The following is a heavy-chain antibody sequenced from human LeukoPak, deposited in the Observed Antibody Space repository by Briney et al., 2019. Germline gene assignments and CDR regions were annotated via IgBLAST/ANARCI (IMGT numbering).Heavy chain of an antibody. CDR1: GFTVSSNY. Sequence: PGGSLRLSCAASGFTVSSNYMSWVRQAPGKGLEWVSAISGNADSTYYADSVKGRLTIFRDNSKNAVYLLVNSLSAEDTAVYYCARESGHGSGIDYWGQGTLVTVSS. CDR2: ISGNADST. CDR3: ARESGHGSGIDY. D-gene: IGHD3-10*01. J-gene: IGHJ4*02. V-gene: IGHV3-23*01.